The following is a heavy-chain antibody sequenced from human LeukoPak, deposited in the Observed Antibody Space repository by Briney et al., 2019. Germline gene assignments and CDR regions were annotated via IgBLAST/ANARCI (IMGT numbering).Heavy chain of an antibody. CDR2: IYQSGSGSS. D-gene: IGHD6-6*01. J-gene: IGHJ4*02. CDR1: GGSIISSNYY. CDR3: ARGYPPGVAARPGFGY. V-gene: IGHV4-39*01. Sequence: ASETLSLTCSVSGGSIISSNYYWGWIRQPPGKGLEWIGSIYQSGSGSSYYNPSLKSRVTIFGDTSKNQFFLRLSSVTAADTAVYYCARGYPPGVAARPGFGYWGQGTLVTVSS.